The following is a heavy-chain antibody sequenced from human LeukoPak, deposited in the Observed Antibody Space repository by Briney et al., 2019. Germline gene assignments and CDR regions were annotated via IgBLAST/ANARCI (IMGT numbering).Heavy chain of an antibody. Sequence: GGSLRLSCAASGFTFSSYWMSWVRQAPGKGLEGVAFIRYDGSNKYYADSVKGRFTISRDNSKNTLYLQMNSLRAEDTAVYYCAKAQRGYFDYWGQGTLVTVSS. CDR2: IRYDGSNK. J-gene: IGHJ4*02. CDR3: AKAQRGYFDY. CDR1: GFTFSSYW. V-gene: IGHV3-30*02. D-gene: IGHD1-26*01.